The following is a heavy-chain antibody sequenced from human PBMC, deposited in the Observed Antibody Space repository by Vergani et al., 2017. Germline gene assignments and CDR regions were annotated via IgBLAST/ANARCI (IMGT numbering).Heavy chain of an antibody. J-gene: IGHJ4*02. V-gene: IGHV3-23*04. CDR3: ARDRPYDYIWGSYSEALFDY. CDR1: GFTFSSYA. CDR2: ISGSGGST. Sequence: EVQLVESGGGLVQPGGSLRLSCAASGFTFSSYAMSWVRQAPGKGLEWVSAISGSGGSTYNADSVKGRFTISRDNSKNTLYLQMNSLRAEDTAVYYCARDRPYDYIWGSYSEALFDYWGQGTLVTVSS. D-gene: IGHD3-16*01.